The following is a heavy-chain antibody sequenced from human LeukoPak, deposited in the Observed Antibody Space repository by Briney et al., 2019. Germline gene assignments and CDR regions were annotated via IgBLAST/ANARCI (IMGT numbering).Heavy chain of an antibody. J-gene: IGHJ4*02. CDR2: IYYSGST. D-gene: IGHD1-26*01. Sequence: SETLSLTCTVSGGSISSYYWSWIRQPPGKGLEWIGYIYYSGSTNYNPSLKSRVTISVDTSKNEFSLKLSSVTAADTAVYYCATTTIRLGYWGQGTLVTVSS. V-gene: IGHV4-59*12. CDR1: GGSISSYY. CDR3: ATTTIRLGY.